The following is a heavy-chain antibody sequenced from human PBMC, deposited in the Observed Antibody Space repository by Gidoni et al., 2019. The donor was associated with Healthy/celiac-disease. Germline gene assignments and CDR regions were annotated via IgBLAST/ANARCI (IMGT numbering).Heavy chain of an antibody. CDR1: GGSISSYY. CDR2: IYYSGST. D-gene: IGHD5-12*01. V-gene: IGHV4-59*01. Sequence: QVQLPESGPGLVKPSETLSLTCTVPGGSISSYYWSWIRQPPGKGLEWIGYIYYSGSTNYNPSLKSRVTIAVDTSKNQFSLKLSSVTAADTAVYYCARDTGYSGDSSFDYWGQGTLVTVSS. J-gene: IGHJ4*02. CDR3: ARDTGYSGDSSFDY.